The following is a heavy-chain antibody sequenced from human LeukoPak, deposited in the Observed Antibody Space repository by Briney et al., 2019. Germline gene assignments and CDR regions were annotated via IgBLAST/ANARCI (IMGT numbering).Heavy chain of an antibody. J-gene: IGHJ4*02. CDR1: EFTFSSYG. Sequence: PGGSLRLSCAASEFTFSSYGMHWVRQAPGKGLEWVAFIRYDGSNKYYADSVKGRFTISRDNSKNTLSLQMNSLRADDTAIYYCTRSGYRHPYHFESWGQGTLVIVSS. D-gene: IGHD3-22*01. CDR3: TRSGYRHPYHFES. V-gene: IGHV3-30*02. CDR2: IRYDGSNK.